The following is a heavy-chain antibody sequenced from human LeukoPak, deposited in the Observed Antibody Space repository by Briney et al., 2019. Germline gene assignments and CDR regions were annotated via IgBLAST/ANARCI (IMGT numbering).Heavy chain of an antibody. J-gene: IGHJ5*02. Sequence: GASVKVSCKVSGYTLTELSMHWVRQAPGKGLEWMGGFDPEDGETIYAQKFQGRVTMTEDTSTDTAYMELSSLRSEDTAVYYCARGWDCSSTSCRILPPTKSNWFDPWGQGTLVTVSS. CDR2: FDPEDGET. CDR3: ARGWDCSSTSCRILPPTKSNWFDP. CDR1: GYTLTELS. V-gene: IGHV1-24*01. D-gene: IGHD2-2*01.